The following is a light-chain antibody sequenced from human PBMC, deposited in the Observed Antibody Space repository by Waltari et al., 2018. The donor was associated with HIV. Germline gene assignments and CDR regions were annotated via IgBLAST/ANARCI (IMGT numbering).Light chain of an antibody. CDR2: KDS. CDR3: QSTDRSGSYII. J-gene: IGLJ2*01. CDR1: ALSMQY. V-gene: IGLV3-25*03. Sequence: SYELTQPPSLSVSPGQTARITCSGDALSMQYGYWYQQKPGQAPVLVIYKDSESSSGFPWRFSGSSSGTTVTLSISGAQAEDEAAYFCQSTDRSGSYIIFGGGTKLTVL.